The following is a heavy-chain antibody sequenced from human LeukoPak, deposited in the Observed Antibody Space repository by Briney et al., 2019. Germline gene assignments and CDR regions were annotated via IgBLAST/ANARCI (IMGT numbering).Heavy chain of an antibody. CDR3: AKAGVRGAIDY. CDR1: GFTFDDYA. J-gene: IGHJ4*02. CDR2: ISWNSGSI. V-gene: IGHV3-9*01. Sequence: GGSLRLSCAASGFTFDDYAMHWVRQAPGKGLEWVSGISWNSGSIGYADSVKGRFTISRDNAKNSLYLQMNSLRAEDTALYYCAKAGVRGAIDYWGQGTLVTVSS. D-gene: IGHD3-10*01.